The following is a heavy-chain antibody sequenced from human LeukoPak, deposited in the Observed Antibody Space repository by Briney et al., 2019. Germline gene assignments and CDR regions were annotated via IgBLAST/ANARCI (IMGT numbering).Heavy chain of an antibody. CDR1: GGTFSSYA. Sequence: ASLRVSCTASGGTFSSYAISWVRQTPGQGLEWRGRIIPILGIANNAQTFQGRVTITADKSTSTAYMELSSLRSEDTAVYCCAREETYSSGLDYWGQGTLVTVSS. CDR3: AREETYSSGLDY. D-gene: IGHD6-19*01. J-gene: IGHJ4*01. V-gene: IGHV1-69*10. CDR2: IIPILGIA.